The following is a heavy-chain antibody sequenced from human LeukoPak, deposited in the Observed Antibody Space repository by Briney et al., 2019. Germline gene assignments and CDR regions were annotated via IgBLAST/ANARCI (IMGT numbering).Heavy chain of an antibody. V-gene: IGHV3-21*01. CDR2: ISSSSSYI. D-gene: IGHD3-16*02. CDR3: ARDPLYDYVWGSYRYFDY. Sequence: PGGSLRLSCAASGFTFSSYSMNWVRQAPGKGLEWVSSISSSSSYIYYADSVKGRFTISRDNAKNSLYLQMNSLRAADTAVYYCARDPLYDYVWGSYRYFDYWGQGTLVTVSS. J-gene: IGHJ4*02. CDR1: GFTFSSYS.